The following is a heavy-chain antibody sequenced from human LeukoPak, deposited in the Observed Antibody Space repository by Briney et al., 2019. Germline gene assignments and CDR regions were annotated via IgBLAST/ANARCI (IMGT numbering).Heavy chain of an antibody. CDR3: AKAYGSGSYLLYYYYMDV. CDR1: GFTFSSYG. Sequence: GRSLRLSCAASGFTFSSYGMHWVRQAPGKGLEWVAVISYDGSNKYYADSVKGRFTISRDNAKNSLYLQMNSLRAEDTALYYCAKAYGSGSYLLYYYYMDVWGKGTTVTISS. D-gene: IGHD3-10*01. CDR2: ISYDGSNK. V-gene: IGHV3-30*18. J-gene: IGHJ6*03.